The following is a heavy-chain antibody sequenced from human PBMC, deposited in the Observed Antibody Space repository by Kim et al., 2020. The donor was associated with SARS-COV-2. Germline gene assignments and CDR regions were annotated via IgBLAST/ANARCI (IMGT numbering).Heavy chain of an antibody. CDR1: GGSISSGGYS. Sequence: SETLSLTCAVSGGSISSGGYSSSWIRQPPGKGLEWIGYIYHSGSTYYNPSLKSRVTISVDRSKHQFSLKLSSVTAADTAVDYCAGGLLWFGELSGAFDLWGQGTMVTVSS. CDR2: IYHSGST. D-gene: IGHD3-10*01. CDR3: AGGLLWFGELSGAFDL. V-gene: IGHV4-30-2*01. J-gene: IGHJ3*01.